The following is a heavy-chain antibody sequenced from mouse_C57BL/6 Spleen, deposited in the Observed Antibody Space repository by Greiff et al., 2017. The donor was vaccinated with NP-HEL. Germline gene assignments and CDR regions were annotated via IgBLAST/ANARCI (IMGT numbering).Heavy chain of an antibody. CDR1: GYTFTSYT. D-gene: IGHD1-1*01. Sequence: VQLQESGAELARPGASVKMSCKASGYTFTSYTMHWVKQRPGQGLEWIGYINPSSGYTKYNQKFKDKATLTADKSSSTAYMQLISLTSEDSAVYYCARGTTVVATQYFDVWGTGTTVTVSS. CDR3: ARGTTVVATQYFDV. V-gene: IGHV1-4*01. J-gene: IGHJ1*03. CDR2: INPSSGYT.